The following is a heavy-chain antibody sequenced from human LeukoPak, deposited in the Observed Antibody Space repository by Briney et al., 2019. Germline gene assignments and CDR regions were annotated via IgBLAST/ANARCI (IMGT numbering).Heavy chain of an antibody. CDR3: AKVLPIAVAPRGAFDI. CDR1: GFTFSTYA. Sequence: GGSLSLSCAASGFTFSTYAMSWVRQAPGKGLEWVSAISGSGGSTYYADSVKGRFTISRDNSKNTLYLQINSLRAEDTAVYYCAKVLPIAVAPRGAFDIWGQGTMVTVSS. V-gene: IGHV3-23*01. D-gene: IGHD6-19*01. CDR2: ISGSGGST. J-gene: IGHJ3*02.